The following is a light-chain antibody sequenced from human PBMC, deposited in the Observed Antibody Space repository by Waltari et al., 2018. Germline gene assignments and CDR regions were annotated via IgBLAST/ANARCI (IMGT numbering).Light chain of an antibody. J-gene: IGKJ4*01. V-gene: IGKV1-5*01. Sequence: DIQMTQSPSTLSVSVGDRVPNTCRVSENIDNWLAWYQQRPGEAPNLLIFYASTLEKGVPSRFSGSGSGTEFTLTISSLQPDDFATYYCQHYSASSFTFGGGTKLEIK. CDR2: YAS. CDR3: QHYSASSFT. CDR1: ENIDNW.